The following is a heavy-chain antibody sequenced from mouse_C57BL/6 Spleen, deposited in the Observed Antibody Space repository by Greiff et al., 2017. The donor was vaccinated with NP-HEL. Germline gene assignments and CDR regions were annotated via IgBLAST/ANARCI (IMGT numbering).Heavy chain of an antibody. CDR3: ARRSQANYFDY. CDR1: GYAFSSSW. CDR2: IYPGDGDT. J-gene: IGHJ2*01. V-gene: IGHV1-82*01. Sequence: VQLQQSGPELVKPGASVKISCKASGYAFSSSWMNWVKQRPGKGLEWIGRIYPGDGDTNYNGKFKGKATLTADKSSSTAYMQLSSLTSEDSAVYFCARRSQANYFDYWGQGTTLTVSS. D-gene: IGHD3-2*02.